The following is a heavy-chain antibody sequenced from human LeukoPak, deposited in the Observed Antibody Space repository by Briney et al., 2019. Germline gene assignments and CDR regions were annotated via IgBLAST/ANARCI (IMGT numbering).Heavy chain of an antibody. CDR1: GFTFSSYS. Sequence: GGSLRLSCAASGFTFSSYSMNWVRQAPGKGLEWVSSITSSSSYIYYADSVKGRFTISRDNAKNTLYLQMNSLRAEDTAVYYCASGYVGFDYWGQGTLVTVSS. CDR3: ASGYVGFDY. V-gene: IGHV3-21*01. D-gene: IGHD2-2*01. CDR2: ITSSSSYI. J-gene: IGHJ4*02.